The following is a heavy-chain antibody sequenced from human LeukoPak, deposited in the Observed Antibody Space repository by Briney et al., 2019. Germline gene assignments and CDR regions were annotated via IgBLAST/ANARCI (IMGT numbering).Heavy chain of an antibody. D-gene: IGHD3-22*01. Sequence: PSETLSLTCTVSGGSISTYYWSWIRQSPGKGLEWIGSIYYSGSTNYNPSLKSRVTISVDTSKNQFSLELSSVTAADTAVYYCARNSSGIHFDYWGRGTLVTVSS. J-gene: IGHJ4*02. CDR1: GGSISTYY. V-gene: IGHV4-59*08. CDR2: IYYSGST. CDR3: ARNSSGIHFDY.